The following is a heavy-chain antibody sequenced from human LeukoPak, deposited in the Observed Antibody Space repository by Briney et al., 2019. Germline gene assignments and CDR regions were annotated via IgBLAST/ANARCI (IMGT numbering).Heavy chain of an antibody. J-gene: IGHJ6*02. CDR3: ARDPYSSSSNYYYYGMDV. D-gene: IGHD6-6*01. CDR1: GGTFSSCA. Sequence: ASVKVSCKASGGTFSSCAISWVRQAPGQGLEWMGGIIPIFGTANYAQKFQGRVTITADESTSTAYMELSSLRSEDTAVYYCARDPYSSSSNYYYYGMDVWGQGTTVTVSS. V-gene: IGHV1-69*13. CDR2: IIPIFGTA.